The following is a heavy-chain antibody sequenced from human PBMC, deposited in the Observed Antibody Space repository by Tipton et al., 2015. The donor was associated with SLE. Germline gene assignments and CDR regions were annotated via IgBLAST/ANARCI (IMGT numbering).Heavy chain of an antibody. V-gene: IGHV1-2*02. CDR3: ASEGYGGGDCYHDAFDI. CDR2: INPNSGGT. CDR1: GYTFTSYG. D-gene: IGHD2-21*01. J-gene: IGHJ3*02. Sequence: QLVQSGAEVKKPGASVKVSCKASGYTFTSYGISWVRQAPGQGLEWMGWINPNSGGTNYAQKFQGRVTMTGDTSISTAYMELSRLRSDDTAVYYCASEGYGGGDCYHDAFDIWGQGAMVAVSS.